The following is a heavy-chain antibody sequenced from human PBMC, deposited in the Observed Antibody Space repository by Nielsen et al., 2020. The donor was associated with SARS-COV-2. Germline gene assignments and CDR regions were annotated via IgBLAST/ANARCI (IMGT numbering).Heavy chain of an antibody. V-gene: IGHV1-69*13. D-gene: IGHD3-22*01. Sequence: SVKVSCKASGGTFSSYAISWVRQAPGQGLEWMGGIIPIFGTANYAQKFQGRVTITADESTSTAYMELRSLRSDDTAVYYCARADYYDSSGDYWGQGTLVTVSS. J-gene: IGHJ4*02. CDR3: ARADYYDSSGDY. CDR1: GGTFSSYA. CDR2: IIPIFGTA.